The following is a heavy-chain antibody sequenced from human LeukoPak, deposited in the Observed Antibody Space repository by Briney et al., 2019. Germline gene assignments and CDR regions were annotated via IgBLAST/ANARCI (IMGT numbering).Heavy chain of an antibody. Sequence: NPSETLSLTCTVSGGSISSSSYYWGWIRQPPGKGLEWIGSIYYSGSTYYNPSLKSRVTISVDTSKNQFSLKLSSVTAADTAVYYCARHGVVGATRMGDAFDIWGQGTMVTVSS. CDR3: ARHGVVGATRMGDAFDI. D-gene: IGHD1-26*01. CDR2: IYYSGST. CDR1: GGSISSSSYY. J-gene: IGHJ3*02. V-gene: IGHV4-39*01.